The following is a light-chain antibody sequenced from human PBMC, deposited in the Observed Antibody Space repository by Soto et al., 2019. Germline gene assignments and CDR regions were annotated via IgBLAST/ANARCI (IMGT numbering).Light chain of an antibody. CDR1: QDIRNE. Sequence: DIQMTQSPSSVSASVGDRVTITCRASQDIRNELAWYQHKPGKAPKRLIYVASTLQSGVPSRFSGSASGTEFTLTISSLQPEDFATYYCLQHTNYPPLTFGGGTKVEIK. J-gene: IGKJ4*01. CDR2: VAS. V-gene: IGKV1-17*01. CDR3: LQHTNYPPLT.